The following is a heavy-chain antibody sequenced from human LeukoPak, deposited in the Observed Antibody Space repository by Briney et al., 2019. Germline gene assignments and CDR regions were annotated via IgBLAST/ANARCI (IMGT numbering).Heavy chain of an antibody. V-gene: IGHV3-30*02. D-gene: IGHD2-2*02. CDR3: AKDLLAYTMAAFDA. Sequence: PGGSLRLSCAASGFTFSSYGMHWVRQAPGKGLEWVAFIRYDGSNKYYADSVKGRFTISRDNSRNTLYLQMDSLRAEDTAVYYCAKDLLAYTMAAFDAWGQGTMVTVSS. J-gene: IGHJ3*01. CDR1: GFTFSSYG. CDR2: IRYDGSNK.